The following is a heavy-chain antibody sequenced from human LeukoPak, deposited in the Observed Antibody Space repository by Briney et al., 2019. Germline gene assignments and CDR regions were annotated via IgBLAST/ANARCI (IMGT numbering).Heavy chain of an antibody. D-gene: IGHD3-22*01. CDR2: IYSGGST. Sequence: GGALRLSCAASGFTVSSNYMSWVRQAPGKGLEWVSVIYSGGSTYYADSVKGRFTISRDNSKNTLYLQMNSLRAEDTAVYYCARDLSYYDSSGPLGYWGQGTLVTVSS. CDR3: ARDLSYYDSSGPLGY. CDR1: GFTVSSNY. J-gene: IGHJ4*02. V-gene: IGHV3-53*01.